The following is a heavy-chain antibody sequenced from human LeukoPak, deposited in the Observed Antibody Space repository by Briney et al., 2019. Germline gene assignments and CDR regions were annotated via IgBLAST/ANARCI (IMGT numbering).Heavy chain of an antibody. J-gene: IGHJ4*02. D-gene: IGHD5-18*01. CDR1: GFTFSSYA. CDR2: ISGSGGST. V-gene: IGHV3-23*01. CDR3: AKSIGYSYGHFDY. Sequence: GGSLRLSCAASGFTFSSYAMSWVRQAPGKGLGWVSAISGSGGSTYYADSVKGRFTISRDNSKNTLYLQMNSLRAEDTAVYYCAKSIGYSYGHFDYWGQGTLVTVSS.